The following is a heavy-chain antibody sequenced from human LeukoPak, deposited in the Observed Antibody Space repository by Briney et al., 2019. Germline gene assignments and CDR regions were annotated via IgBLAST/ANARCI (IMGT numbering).Heavy chain of an antibody. D-gene: IGHD1-26*01. V-gene: IGHV3-53*01. CDR3: ARDAPLYSGSYFFDY. Sequence: GGSLRLSCAASGFTVSNNYMSWVRQAPGKGLEWVSVIYSGGSTYYANSVKGRFTSSRDNSKNTLYLQMNSLRAEDTAVYYCARDAPLYSGSYFFDYWGQGTLVTVSS. CDR1: GFTVSNNY. J-gene: IGHJ4*02. CDR2: IYSGGST.